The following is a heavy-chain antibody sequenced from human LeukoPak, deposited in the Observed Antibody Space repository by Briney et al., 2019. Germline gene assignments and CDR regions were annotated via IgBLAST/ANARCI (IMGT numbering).Heavy chain of an antibody. Sequence: TSQTLSLICAISGDTVSSNSATWNWIRQSPSRGLEWLGRTYYTSKWYSDYAVSVKSRITINPDTSKNQFSLQLNSVTPEDTAVYYCARIGHPWGIEDAFDIWGQGTMVTVSS. J-gene: IGHJ3*02. V-gene: IGHV6-1*01. CDR3: ARIGHPWGIEDAFDI. D-gene: IGHD3-16*01. CDR1: GDTVSSNSAT. CDR2: TYYTSKWYS.